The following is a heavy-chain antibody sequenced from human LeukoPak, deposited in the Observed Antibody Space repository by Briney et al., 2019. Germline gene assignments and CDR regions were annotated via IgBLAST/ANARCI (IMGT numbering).Heavy chain of an antibody. CDR2: ISSSSSYI. CDR3: ATQPYDSSGYYPY. CDR1: GFTFSSYS. Sequence: PGGSLRLSCAASGFTFSSYSMNWVRQAPGKGLEWVSSISSSSSYIYYADSVKGRFTIPRDNAKNSLYLQMNSLRAEDTAVYYCATQPYDSSGYYPYWGQGTLVTVSS. D-gene: IGHD3-22*01. J-gene: IGHJ4*02. V-gene: IGHV3-21*01.